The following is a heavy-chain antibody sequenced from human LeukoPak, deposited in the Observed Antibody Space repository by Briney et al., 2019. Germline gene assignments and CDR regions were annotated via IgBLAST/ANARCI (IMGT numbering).Heavy chain of an antibody. V-gene: IGHV4-38-2*01. CDR3: ARVPGPNWFDP. CDR2: IYQSGST. Sequence: GSLRLSCAASGFTFSSYSMNWVRQAPGKGLEWIGCIYQSGSTYYNPSLKSRVTISVDTSKNHFSLKLSSVTAADTAVYYCARVPGPNWFDPWGQGTLVTVSS. CDR1: GFTFSSYS. J-gene: IGHJ5*02.